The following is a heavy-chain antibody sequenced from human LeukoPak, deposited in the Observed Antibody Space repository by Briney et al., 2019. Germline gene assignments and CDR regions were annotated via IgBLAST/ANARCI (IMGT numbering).Heavy chain of an antibody. V-gene: IGHV3-48*03. CDR2: ISSSGSTI. CDR3: ARHRHRVLLWFGELSGFDY. J-gene: IGHJ4*02. D-gene: IGHD3-10*01. Sequence: GGSLRLSCAASGFTFSSYEMNWVRQAPGKGLEWVSYISSSGSTIYYADSVKGRFTISRDNAKNSLYLQMNSLRAEDTAVYYCARHRHRVLLWFGELSGFDYWGQGTLVTVSS. CDR1: GFTFSSYE.